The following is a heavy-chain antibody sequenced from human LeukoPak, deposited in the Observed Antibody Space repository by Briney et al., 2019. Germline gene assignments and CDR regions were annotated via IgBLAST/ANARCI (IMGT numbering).Heavy chain of an antibody. Sequence: PSETLSLTCTVSGGSISSGSYYWSWIRQPPGKGLEWIGYIYYSGSTNYNPSLKSRVTISVDTSKNQFSLKLSSVTAADTAVYYCARGAVKIRGGWYFDYWGQGTLVTVSS. D-gene: IGHD3-16*01. J-gene: IGHJ4*02. CDR2: IYYSGST. V-gene: IGHV4-61*01. CDR1: GGSISSGSYY. CDR3: ARGAVKIRGGWYFDY.